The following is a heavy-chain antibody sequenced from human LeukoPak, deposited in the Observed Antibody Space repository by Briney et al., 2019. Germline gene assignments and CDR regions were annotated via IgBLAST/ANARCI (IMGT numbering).Heavy chain of an antibody. D-gene: IGHD5-18*01. CDR1: GFTFSSYS. CDR3: AREPTAMIL. J-gene: IGHJ4*02. CDR2: ISSTGTYI. V-gene: IGHV3-21*01. Sequence: GGSLRLSCAASGFTFSSYSMTWVRQTPGKGLEWVSSISSTGTYIYYADSVKGRFTISRDNAKNSLYLQMNSLSAEDTAVYYCAREPTAMILWGQGTLVTVSS.